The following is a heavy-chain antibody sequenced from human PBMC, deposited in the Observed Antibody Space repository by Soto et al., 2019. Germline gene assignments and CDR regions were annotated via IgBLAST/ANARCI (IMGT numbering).Heavy chain of an antibody. CDR2: VSRAGTYT. D-gene: IGHD3-16*01. CDR1: GFTFSSFA. V-gene: IGHV3-23*01. J-gene: IGHJ5*02. Sequence: EVQLLESGGDVVRPGGSLRLSCAASGFTFSSFAMGWVRQAPGKGLEWVAGVSRAGTYTFYAGSVRARFAISRDNSRDTVDLYMNALRGDDTAGYFCVKYTVTEGLGESWGQGTLVSVSS. CDR3: VKYTVTEGLGES.